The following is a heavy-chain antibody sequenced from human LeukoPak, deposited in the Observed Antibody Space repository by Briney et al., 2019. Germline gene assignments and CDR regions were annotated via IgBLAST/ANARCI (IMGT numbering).Heavy chain of an antibody. Sequence: ASVKVSCKASGYTFTGYYMHWVRQAPGQGLEWMGWINPNSGGTNYAQKFQGRVTMTRDTSISTAYMGLSRLRSDDTAVYYCARSGKGLRYYYYMDVWGKGTTVTVSS. J-gene: IGHJ6*03. CDR1: GYTFTGYY. V-gene: IGHV1-2*02. CDR2: INPNSGGT. CDR3: ARSGKGLRYYYYMDV.